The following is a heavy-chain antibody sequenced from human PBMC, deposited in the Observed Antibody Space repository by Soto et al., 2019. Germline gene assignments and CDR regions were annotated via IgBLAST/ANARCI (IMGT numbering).Heavy chain of an antibody. CDR2: IYWDDDK. D-gene: IGHD6-25*01. CDR3: AHRRRAAGGSFFDS. Sequence: QITLKESGPTLVKPTQTLTLTCTFSGFSLSTSGVGVGWIRQPPGKALEWLALIYWDDDKRYSPSMKSRLTITNDTSKNQVVLTITNMDPMDTATYYCAHRRRAAGGSFFDSWGQGTLVTVSS. V-gene: IGHV2-5*02. CDR1: GFSLSTSGVG. J-gene: IGHJ5*01.